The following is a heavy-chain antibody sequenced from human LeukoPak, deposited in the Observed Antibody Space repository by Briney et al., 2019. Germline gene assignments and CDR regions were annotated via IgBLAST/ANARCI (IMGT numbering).Heavy chain of an antibody. CDR3: VRGLPQGCFDP. CDR2: IFSSGNT. CDR1: GGSISSSSYY. J-gene: IGHJ5*02. V-gene: IGHV4-61*05. Sequence: SETLSLTCTVSGGSISSSSYYWGWIRQPPGKGLEWIGYIFSSGNTNYNPSLKSRVTISLDTSKKQFSLKLRSVTAADTAVYYCVRGLPQGCFDPWGQGTLVTVSS.